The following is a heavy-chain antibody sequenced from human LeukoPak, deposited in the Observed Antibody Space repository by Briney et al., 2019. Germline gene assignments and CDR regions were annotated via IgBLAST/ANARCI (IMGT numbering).Heavy chain of an antibody. D-gene: IGHD6-6*01. CDR2: IYYSGST. J-gene: IGHJ4*02. V-gene: IGHV4-39*07. Sequence: SEILSLTCTVSGGSISSSSYYWGWIRQPPGKGLEWIGSIYYSGSTYYNPSLKSRVTISVDTSKNQFSLKLSSVTAADTAVYYCARDQEQLGRFIDYWGQGTLVTVSS. CDR1: GGSISSSSYY. CDR3: ARDQEQLGRFIDY.